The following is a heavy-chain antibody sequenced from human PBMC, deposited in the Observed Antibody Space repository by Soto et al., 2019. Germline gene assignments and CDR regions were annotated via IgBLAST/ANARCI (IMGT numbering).Heavy chain of an antibody. CDR1: GYTFTSYD. J-gene: IGHJ4*02. CDR3: ARHLDCSGGSCYSFFSPNYFDY. V-gene: IGHV1-8*01. CDR2: MNPNSGNT. Sequence: ASVKVSCKASGYTFTSYDINWVRQATGQGLEWMGWMNPNSGNTGYAQKFQGRVTMTRNTSISTAYMELSSLRSEDTAVYYCARHLDCSGGSCYSFFSPNYFDYWGQGTLVTVSS. D-gene: IGHD2-15*01.